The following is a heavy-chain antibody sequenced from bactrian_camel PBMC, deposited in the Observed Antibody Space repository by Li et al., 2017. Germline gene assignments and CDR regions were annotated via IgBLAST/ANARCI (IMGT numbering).Heavy chain of an antibody. D-gene: IGHD4*01. CDR1: GNIFSTCG. Sequence: VQLVESGGGSVQSGGSLRLSCTASSGNIFSTCGVGWYRQPPGKERELVSTIGTDGYTFYADSVKGRYTISHDNADNTLYLYMNRLKTEDTAVYYCRRGDWNTDYNDALSHGTQVTVS. V-gene: IGHV3S53*01. CDR2: IGTDGYT. J-gene: IGHJ4*01.